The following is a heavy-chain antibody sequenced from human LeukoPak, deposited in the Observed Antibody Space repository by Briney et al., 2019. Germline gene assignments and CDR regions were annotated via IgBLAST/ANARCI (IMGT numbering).Heavy chain of an antibody. CDR3: ARERDEFPAPT. Sequence: SVKISCKASGGTFISYAISWVRQAPGQGLEWMGRIIPIFGTANYAQKFQGRVTITTDESTSTAYMELSSLRSEDTAVYYCARERDEFPAPTWGQGTLVTVSS. CDR1: GGTFISYA. J-gene: IGHJ5*02. CDR2: IIPIFGTA. V-gene: IGHV1-69*05. D-gene: IGHD3-10*01.